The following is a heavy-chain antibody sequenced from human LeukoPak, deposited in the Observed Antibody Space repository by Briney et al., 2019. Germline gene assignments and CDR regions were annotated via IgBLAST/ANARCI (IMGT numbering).Heavy chain of an antibody. CDR2: ISGSGGST. CDR3: AKDQGHMVRG. J-gene: IGHJ4*02. V-gene: IGHV3-23*01. Sequence: SGGSLRLSCAASGFTFSSYAMSWVRQAPGKGLEWVSAISGSGGSTYYADSVKGRFTISRDNSKNTLYLQMNSLIAEDTAVYYCAKDQGHMVRGWGQGTLVTVSS. CDR1: GFTFSSYA. D-gene: IGHD3-10*01.